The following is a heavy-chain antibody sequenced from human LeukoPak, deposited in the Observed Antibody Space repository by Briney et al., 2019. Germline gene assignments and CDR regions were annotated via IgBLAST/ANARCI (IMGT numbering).Heavy chain of an antibody. CDR1: GFTFSSYG. Sequence: GRSLRLSCAASGFTFSSYGMHWVRQAPGKGLEWVAVIWYDGSNKYYADSVKGRFTISRDNSKNTLYLQMNSLRAEDTAVYYCARVNGGSYWNCFDYWGQGTLVTVSS. J-gene: IGHJ4*02. CDR2: IWYDGSNK. CDR3: ARVNGGSYWNCFDY. D-gene: IGHD1-26*01. V-gene: IGHV3-33*01.